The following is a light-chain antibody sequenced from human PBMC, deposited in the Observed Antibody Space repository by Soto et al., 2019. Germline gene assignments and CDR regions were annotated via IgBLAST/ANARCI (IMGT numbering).Light chain of an antibody. CDR3: SSYTSSSTWV. CDR1: NSDIGRYNF. J-gene: IGLJ3*02. V-gene: IGLV2-14*01. Sequence: QSALTQPASVSGSPGQSITISCTGTNSDIGRYNFVSWYQQYPDKAPKLLIYEVSHRPPGVSDRFSGSKSGKTASLTVSGLQAEVEADYYCSSYTSSSTWVFGGGTKLTVL. CDR2: EVS.